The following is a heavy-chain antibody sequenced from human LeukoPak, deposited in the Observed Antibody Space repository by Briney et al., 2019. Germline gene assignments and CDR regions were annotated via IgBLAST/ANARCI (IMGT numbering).Heavy chain of an antibody. D-gene: IGHD3-16*02. CDR1: GFTFSSYS. Sequence: GGSLRLSCAASGFTFSSYSMTWVRQAPGKGLEWVSSISSSSSYIYYADSVKGRFTISRDNAKNSLYLQMNSLRAEDTAVYYCAKLGRPGGVIALTHFDYWGQGTLVTASS. V-gene: IGHV3-21*04. J-gene: IGHJ4*02. CDR2: ISSSSSYI. CDR3: AKLGRPGGVIALTHFDY.